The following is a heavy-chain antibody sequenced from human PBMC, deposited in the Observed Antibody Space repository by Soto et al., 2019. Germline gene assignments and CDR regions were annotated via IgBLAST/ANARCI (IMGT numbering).Heavy chain of an antibody. CDR3: ARDGIAARANYYYYGMDV. D-gene: IGHD6-6*01. CDR1: GGTFSSYA. J-gene: IGHJ6*02. CDR2: IIPIFGTA. Sequence: SLKVSCKXSGGTFSSYAISWVRQAPGQGLEWMGGIIPIFGTANYAQKFQGRVTITADESTSTAYMELSSLRSEDTAVYYCARDGIAARANYYYYGMDVWGQGTTVTVSS. V-gene: IGHV1-69*13.